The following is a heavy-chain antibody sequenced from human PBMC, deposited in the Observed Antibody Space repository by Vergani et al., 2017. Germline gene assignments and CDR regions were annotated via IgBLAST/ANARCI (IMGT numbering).Heavy chain of an antibody. CDR1: GYSISSGYY. CDR2: IYHSGST. J-gene: IGHJ6*02. Sequence: QVQLQESGPGLVKPSETLSLTCAVSGYSISSGYYWGWIRQPPGKGLEWIGSIYHSGSTYYNPSLKSRVTISVDTSKNQFSLKLSSVTAADTAVYYWARDEAKFASRDRNYGMDVWGQGTTVTVSS. V-gene: IGHV4-38-2*02. CDR3: ARDEAKFASRDRNYGMDV. D-gene: IGHD1-26*01.